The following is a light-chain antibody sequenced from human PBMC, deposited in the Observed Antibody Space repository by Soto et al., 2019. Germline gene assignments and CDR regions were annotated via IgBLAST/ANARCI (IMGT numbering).Light chain of an antibody. CDR2: DVS. CDR1: SSDVGGYNY. CDR3: CSYAGSYSVL. J-gene: IGLJ2*01. V-gene: IGLV2-11*01. Sequence: QSALTQPRSVSGSPGQSVTISCTGTSSDVGGYNYVSWYQQHPGKASKLMIYDVSKRPSGVPDRFSGSKSGNTASLTISGLQGEDEADYYCCSYAGSYSVLFGGGTKLTVL.